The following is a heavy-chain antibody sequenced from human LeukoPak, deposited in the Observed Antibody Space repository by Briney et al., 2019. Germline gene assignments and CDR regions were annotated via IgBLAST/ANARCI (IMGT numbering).Heavy chain of an antibody. CDR3: ARDPLSGLGHQDFDY. J-gene: IGHJ4*02. CDR1: GGSISSYY. CDR2: ISSSSSYI. V-gene: IGHV3-21*01. Sequence: PSETLSLTCTVSGGSISSYYWSWYRQAPGKGLEWVSSISSSSSYIYYADSVKGRFTISRDNAKNSLYLQMNSLRAEDTAVYYCARDPLSGLGHQDFDYWGQGTLVTVSS. D-gene: IGHD3-10*01.